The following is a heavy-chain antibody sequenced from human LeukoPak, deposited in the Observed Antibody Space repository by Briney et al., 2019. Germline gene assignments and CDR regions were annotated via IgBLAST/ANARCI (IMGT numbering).Heavy chain of an antibody. V-gene: IGHV1-69*01. D-gene: IGHD2-15*01. Sequence: ASVKVSCKASGGTFSSYAISWVRQAPGQGLEWMGGIIPIFGTANYAQKFQGRVTITADESTSTAYMELSSLRSDDTAVYYCARDPRLDIVVVVAATRFDPWGQGTLVTVSS. J-gene: IGHJ5*02. CDR3: ARDPRLDIVVVVAATRFDP. CDR1: GGTFSSYA. CDR2: IIPIFGTA.